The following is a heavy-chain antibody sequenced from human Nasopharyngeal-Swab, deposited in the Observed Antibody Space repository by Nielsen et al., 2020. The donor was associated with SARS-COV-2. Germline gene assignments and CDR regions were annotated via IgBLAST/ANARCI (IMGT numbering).Heavy chain of an antibody. CDR3: VRGPSSGYANDAFGV. CDR1: GFTFSSYW. Sequence: GGSLRLSCAASGFTFSSYWMHWVRQAPGKGMVWVSRINTDGTSTSYADSVKGRLTIARDHAKNTLYMQMNSLRDEDTAVYYCVRGPSSGYANDAFGVWGQGTMVTVSS. V-gene: IGHV3-74*01. D-gene: IGHD2-2*01. J-gene: IGHJ3*01. CDR2: INTDGTST.